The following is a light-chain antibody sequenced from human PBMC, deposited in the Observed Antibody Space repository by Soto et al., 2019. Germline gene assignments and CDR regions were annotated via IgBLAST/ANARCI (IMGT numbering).Light chain of an antibody. CDR2: DAS. J-gene: IGKJ5*01. V-gene: IGKV3-11*01. CDR1: QSVSTY. CDR3: QQRSNWPIT. Sequence: EIVLTQSPATLSLCPWERATLSCRASQSVSTYLACYHQKRGQAPRLLIYDASNRPTGTPARFRGSGSGTVFTLTINNLEPEDFAVYYCQQRSNWPITFGQGTRLEIK.